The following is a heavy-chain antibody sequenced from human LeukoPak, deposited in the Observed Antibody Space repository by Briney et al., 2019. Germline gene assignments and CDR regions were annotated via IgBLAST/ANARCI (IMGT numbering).Heavy chain of an antibody. CDR2: IYYSGST. V-gene: IGHV4-61*08. J-gene: IGHJ4*02. CDR3: ARVTGYTIEDYFDY. Sequence: SETLSLTCTVSGASITSSGYYWGWIRQPPGKGLEWIGYIYYSGSTNYNPSLKSRVTISVKTSKNQFSLKLRSVTAADTAVYYCARVTGYTIEDYFDYWGQGTLVTVSS. CDR1: GASITSSGYY. D-gene: IGHD3-9*01.